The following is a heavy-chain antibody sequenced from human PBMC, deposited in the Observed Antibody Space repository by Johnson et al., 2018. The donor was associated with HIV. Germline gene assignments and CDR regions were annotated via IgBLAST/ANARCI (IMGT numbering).Heavy chain of an antibody. V-gene: IGHV3-43D*03. CDR1: GFTFDDYA. D-gene: IGHD5-18*01. Sequence: VQLVESGGVAIQPGGSLRLSCAASGFTFDDYAMHWVRQAPGKGLEWVSLITWDGDSTYYADSVKGRFTISRDNTKKSLYLEMNSLRVDDTAIYYCTRESTPWGADYVGYGLDVWGQGTMVAVSS. J-gene: IGHJ3*01. CDR2: ITWDGDST. CDR3: TRESTPWGADYVGYGLDV.